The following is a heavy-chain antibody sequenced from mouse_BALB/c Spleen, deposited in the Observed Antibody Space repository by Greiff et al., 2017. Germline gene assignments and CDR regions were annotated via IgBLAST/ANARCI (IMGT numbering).Heavy chain of an antibody. CDR3: ARSQSYYYGSSYDWFAY. J-gene: IGHJ3*01. CDR2: IDPSDSYT. D-gene: IGHD1-1*01. V-gene: IGHV1-69*02. Sequence: QVQLQQSGAELVKPGASVKLSCKASGYTFTSYWMHWVKQRPGQGLEWIGEIDPSDSYTNYNQKFKGKATLTVDKSSSTAYMQLSSLTSEDSAVYYCARSQSYYYGSSYDWFAYWGQGTLVTVSA. CDR1: GYTFTSYW.